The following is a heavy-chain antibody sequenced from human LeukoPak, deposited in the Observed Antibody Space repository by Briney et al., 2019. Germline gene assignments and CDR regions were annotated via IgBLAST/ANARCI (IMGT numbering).Heavy chain of an antibody. CDR1: GYSFTDYS. Sequence: ASVKVSCKASGYSFTDYSMHWVRQAPGQGLEWMGWINPNSGGTNHAQKFQGRVTMTRDTSINTAYMELSRVRSDDTAVYYCARAPVVVVTATPRIVWFDPWGQGTLVTVSS. D-gene: IGHD2-15*01. V-gene: IGHV1-2*02. CDR3: ARAPVVVVTATPRIVWFDP. J-gene: IGHJ5*02. CDR2: INPNSGGT.